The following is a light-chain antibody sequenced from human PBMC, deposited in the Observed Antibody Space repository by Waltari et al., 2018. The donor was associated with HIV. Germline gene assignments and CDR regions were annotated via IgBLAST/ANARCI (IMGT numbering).Light chain of an antibody. J-gene: IGLJ2*01. V-gene: IGLV1-44*01. Sequence: QSVLTQPSSASGTPGQRVTISCSGSTSNIGTNTVSWYQQLPGTAPKLLIYINNQRPSGVPDRFSSSKSGTSASLAISGLQSEDEADYYCAVWDDSLNGVLFGGGTKLTVL. CDR2: INN. CDR3: AVWDDSLNGVL. CDR1: TSNIGTNT.